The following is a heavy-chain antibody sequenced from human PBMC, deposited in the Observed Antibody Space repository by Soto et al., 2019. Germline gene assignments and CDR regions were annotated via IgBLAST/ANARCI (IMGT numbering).Heavy chain of an antibody. D-gene: IGHD1-26*01. Sequence: QVQLQESGPGLVKPSETLSLTCTVSGGSISSYYWSWIRQPPGKGLEWIGYIYYSGSTNYTPSLKSRVTISVDTSKSQFSLKLSSVTAADTAVYYCARVRIVGATPADFDYGGQGTLVTVSS. J-gene: IGHJ4*02. CDR3: ARVRIVGATPADFDY. CDR2: IYYSGST. V-gene: IGHV4-59*01. CDR1: GGSISSYY.